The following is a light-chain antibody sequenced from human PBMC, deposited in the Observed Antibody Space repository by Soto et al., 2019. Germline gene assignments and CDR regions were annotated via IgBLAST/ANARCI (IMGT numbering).Light chain of an antibody. CDR2: GAS. CDR1: QSVRSN. CDR3: QQYSAWPLT. J-gene: IGKJ4*01. V-gene: IGKV3-15*01. Sequence: EIVMTQSPAILSVSPGERATLFCRASQSVRSNFLAWYQHKPGQAPRLLIHGASTRATGVPARFSGSASETEFTLNISSLQYEDFAVYYCQQYSAWPLTFGGGTQVEIK.